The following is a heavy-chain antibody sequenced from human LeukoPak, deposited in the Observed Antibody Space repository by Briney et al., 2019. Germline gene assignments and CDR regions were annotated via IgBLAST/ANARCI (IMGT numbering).Heavy chain of an antibody. J-gene: IGHJ6*02. V-gene: IGHV3-53*01. CDR3: ARDHAYSGSYRPYGMDV. CDR2: IHSGGST. Sequence: PGGSLRLSCAASGFTVSNNYMSWVRQAPGKGLEWVSTIHSGGSTHFADSVKGRFTISRDNSKNTLYLQMNSLRAEDTAVYYCARDHAYSGSYRPYGMDVWGQGTTVTVSS. CDR1: GFTVSNNY. D-gene: IGHD1-26*01.